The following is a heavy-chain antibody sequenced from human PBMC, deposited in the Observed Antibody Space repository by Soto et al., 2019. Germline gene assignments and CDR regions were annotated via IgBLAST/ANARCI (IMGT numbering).Heavy chain of an antibody. CDR3: ARQSHSASHYWAFDI. Sequence: GESLKISCKGSGYSFATYWIGWVRQMPGKGLEWMGIIYPDDSDTRYSPSFQGQVTISADKSINTADLQWSSLKASDTAMYYCARQSHSASHYWAFDIWGQGTMVTVSS. CDR1: GYSFATYW. D-gene: IGHD1-26*01. J-gene: IGHJ3*02. V-gene: IGHV5-51*01. CDR2: IYPDDSDT.